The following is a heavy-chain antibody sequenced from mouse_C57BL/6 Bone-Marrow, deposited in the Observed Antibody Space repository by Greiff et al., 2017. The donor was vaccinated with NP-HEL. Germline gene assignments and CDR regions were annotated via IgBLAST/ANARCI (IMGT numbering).Heavy chain of an antibody. V-gene: IGHV1-82*01. Sequence: QVQLKESGPELVKPGASVKISCKASGYAFSSSWMNWVKQRPGKGLEWIGRIYPGDGDTNYNGKFKGKATLTADKSSSTAYMQLSSLTSEDSAVYFCARRATLYYYAMDYWGQGTSVTVSS. CDR3: ARRATLYYYAMDY. J-gene: IGHJ4*01. CDR1: GYAFSSSW. D-gene: IGHD3-1*01. CDR2: IYPGDGDT.